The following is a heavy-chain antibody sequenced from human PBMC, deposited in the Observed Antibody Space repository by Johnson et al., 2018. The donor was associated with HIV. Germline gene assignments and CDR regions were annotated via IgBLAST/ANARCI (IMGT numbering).Heavy chain of an antibody. V-gene: IGHV3-7*01. J-gene: IGHJ3*02. Sequence: MLLVESGGGLVKTGGSLRLSCAASGFTFSIYWMTWVRQAPRKGLEWVANIKQDGSEKYYVDSVKGRFTISRDNAKNSLYLQRNSLRAEDTAVYYCAREALDAFDIWGQGTMVTVSS. CDR1: GFTFSIYW. CDR2: IKQDGSEK. CDR3: AREALDAFDI.